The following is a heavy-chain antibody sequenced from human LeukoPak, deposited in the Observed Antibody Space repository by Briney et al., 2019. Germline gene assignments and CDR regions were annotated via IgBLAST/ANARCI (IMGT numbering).Heavy chain of an antibody. D-gene: IGHD3-10*01. CDR3: ATHGGDGPGSSNFDY. Sequence: SETLSLTCTVSGGSISNSDYYWGWIRQPPGEALEWIGSIYYSGSTLHNPSLMSRVNMSVDTSKNQFTLKLSSVTAADTAVYYCATHGGDGPGSSNFDYWGQGTLVTISS. V-gene: IGHV4-39*01. CDR2: IYYSGST. J-gene: IGHJ4*02. CDR1: GGSISNSDYY.